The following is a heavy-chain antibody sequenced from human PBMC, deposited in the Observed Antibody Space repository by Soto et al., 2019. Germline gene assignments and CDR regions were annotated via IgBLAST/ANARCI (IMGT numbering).Heavy chain of an antibody. CDR1: GGTFSSYA. D-gene: IGHD3-16*01. J-gene: IGHJ6*02. CDR2: IIPIFGTA. Sequence: SSLKVSCKASGGTFSSYAISWVRQAPGQGLEWMGGIIPIFGTANYAQKFQGRVTITADESTSTAYMELSSLRSEDTAVYYCARLGGQPTFKDYYYYYGMDVWGQGTTVTVSS. CDR3: ARLGGQPTFKDYYYYYGMDV. V-gene: IGHV1-69*13.